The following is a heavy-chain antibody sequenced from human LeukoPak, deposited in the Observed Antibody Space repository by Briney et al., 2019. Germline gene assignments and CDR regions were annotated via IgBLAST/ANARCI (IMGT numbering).Heavy chain of an antibody. CDR2: IRSKAYGGTT. CDR1: GFIFDDYD. V-gene: IGHV3-49*04. D-gene: IGHD5-18*01. Sequence: GRSLRLSCAASGFIFDDYDMHWVRQAPGKGLEGGGFIRSKAYGGTTEYAASVKGRFTISRDHSKSIPYLQMNSLKTEDTAVYYCTRGGDTATVYYYGIDVWGQGTTVTVSS. CDR3: TRGGDTATVYYYGIDV. J-gene: IGHJ6*02.